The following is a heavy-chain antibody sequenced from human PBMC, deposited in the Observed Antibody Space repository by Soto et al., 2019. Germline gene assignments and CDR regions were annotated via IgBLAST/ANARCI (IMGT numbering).Heavy chain of an antibody. CDR3: ARSYYYDFWSGSLNYYYYMDV. D-gene: IGHD3-3*01. CDR2: IFSNDEK. CDR1: GFSLSNAGMG. V-gene: IGHV2-26*01. Sequence: SGPTLVNPTETLTLTCTVSGFSLSNAGMGVSWIRQPPGKALEWLAHIFSNDEKSYSTSLKSRLTISKDTSKSQVVLTMTNMDPVDTATYYCARSYYYDFWSGSLNYYYYMDVWGKGTTVTVSS. J-gene: IGHJ6*03.